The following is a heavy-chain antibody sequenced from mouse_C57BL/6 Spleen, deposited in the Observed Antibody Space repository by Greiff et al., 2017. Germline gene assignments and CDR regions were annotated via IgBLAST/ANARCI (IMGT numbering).Heavy chain of an antibody. CDR3: AQYYDCDIYDMDY. CDR1: GFTFSDYY. D-gene: IGHD2-4*01. V-gene: IGHV5-12*01. J-gene: IGHJ4*01. CDR2: ISNGGGST. Sequence: EVMLVESGGGLVQPGGSLKLSCAASGFTFSDYYMYWVRQTPEKRLEWVAYISNGGGSTYYPDTVKGRFTISRDNTKNTLFLQMGRLNSEDTAMYYGAQYYDCDIYDMDYRGQGTSVTVSS.